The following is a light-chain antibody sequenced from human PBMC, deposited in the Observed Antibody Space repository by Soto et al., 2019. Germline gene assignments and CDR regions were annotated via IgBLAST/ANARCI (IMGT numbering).Light chain of an antibody. CDR1: SSNIGSKY. CDR2: RNN. J-gene: IGLJ2*01. Sequence: QSVLTQPPSASGTPGQRVTISCSGSSSNIGSKYVYWYQQLPGTAPKLLMYRNNQRPSGVPDRFSGSKSGTSASLAISGLRSEDEADYYCAAWDAGVSGPAFGGGTKPPS. V-gene: IGLV1-47*01. CDR3: AAWDAGVSGPA.